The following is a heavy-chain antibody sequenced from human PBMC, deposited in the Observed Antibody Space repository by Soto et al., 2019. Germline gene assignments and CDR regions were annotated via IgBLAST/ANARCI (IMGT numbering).Heavy chain of an antibody. D-gene: IGHD1-26*01. J-gene: IGHJ4*02. V-gene: IGHV3-23*01. CDR2: ISGSGGST. Sequence: GGSLRLSCAASGFTFSSYAMNWVRPAPGKGLEWVSAISGSGGSTYYADSVKGRFTISRDNSKNTLYLQMNSLRAEDTAVYYCAKSPGSSGSYFKIDYWGQGTLVTVSS. CDR1: GFTFSSYA. CDR3: AKSPGSSGSYFKIDY.